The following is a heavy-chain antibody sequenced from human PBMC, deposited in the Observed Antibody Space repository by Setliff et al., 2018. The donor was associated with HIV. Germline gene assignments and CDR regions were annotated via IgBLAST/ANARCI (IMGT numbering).Heavy chain of an antibody. CDR2: INPKSGGT. Sequence: ASVKVSCKASGYTFTDYYMHWVRQAPGQGLEWMGWINPKSGGTNSALKFQGRVTMTRDTSIRTAYMELSRLRSDDTAVYYCSRDGGGPGDYYYYYMDVWAKGTTVTVSS. J-gene: IGHJ6*03. V-gene: IGHV1-2*02. D-gene: IGHD3-16*01. CDR3: SRDGGGPGDYYYYYMDV. CDR1: GYTFTDYY.